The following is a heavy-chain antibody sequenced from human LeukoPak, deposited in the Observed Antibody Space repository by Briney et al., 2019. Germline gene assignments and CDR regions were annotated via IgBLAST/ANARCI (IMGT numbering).Heavy chain of an antibody. V-gene: IGHV4-59*01. Sequence: PSETLSLTCTVSGGSISSYYWSWIRQPPGKGLEWIGYIYYSGSTNYNPSLKSRVTISVDTSKSHFSLKLSSVTAADTAVYYCARTTVTTLDYWYFDLWGRGTLVTVSS. CDR3: ARTTVTTLDYWYFDL. J-gene: IGHJ2*01. CDR2: IYYSGST. CDR1: GGSISSYY. D-gene: IGHD4-11*01.